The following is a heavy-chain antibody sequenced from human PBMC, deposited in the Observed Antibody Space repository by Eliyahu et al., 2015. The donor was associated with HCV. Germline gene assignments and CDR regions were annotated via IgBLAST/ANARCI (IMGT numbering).Heavy chain of an antibody. V-gene: IGHV3-7*01. Sequence: EVQLVESGGGLVQPGGSLRLSCAASGFXFSSYWMGWXRQAPGKGLEGVANIKQDGSEKYYVDSVKGRFTISRDNAKNSLYLQMNSLRAEDTAVYYCARVSGSWHYENPFDYWGQGTLVTVSS. D-gene: IGHD6-13*01. CDR1: GFXFSSYW. CDR3: ARVSGSWHYENPFDY. J-gene: IGHJ4*02. CDR2: IKQDGSEK.